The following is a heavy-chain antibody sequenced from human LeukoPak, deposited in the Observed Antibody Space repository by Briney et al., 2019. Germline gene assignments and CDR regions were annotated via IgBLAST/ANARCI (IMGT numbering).Heavy chain of an antibody. J-gene: IGHJ4*02. D-gene: IGHD3-10*01. CDR2: IYYSGST. CDR1: GGSISSSSYY. Sequence: PSETLSLTCTVSGGSISSSSYYWGWIRQPPGKGLEWIGSIYYSGSTYYNPSLKSRVTISVDTSKNQFSLKLSSVTAADTAVYYCASLGGLITMVRGVIDYWGQGTLVTVSS. V-gene: IGHV4-39*01. CDR3: ASLGGLITMVRGVIDY.